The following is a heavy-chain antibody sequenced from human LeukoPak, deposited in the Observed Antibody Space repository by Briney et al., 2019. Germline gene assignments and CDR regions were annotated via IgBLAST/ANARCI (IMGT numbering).Heavy chain of an antibody. CDR1: GFTFSDYY. V-gene: IGHV3-11*06. J-gene: IGHJ3*02. Sequence: GGSLRLSCAASGFTFSDYYMSWLRQAPGKGLEWVSYISSSSSYTNYADSVKGRFTISRDNAKNSLYLQMNSLRAEDTAVYYCASSGYSSGWHAFDIWGQGTMVTVSS. CDR2: ISSSSSYT. D-gene: IGHD6-19*01. CDR3: ASSGYSSGWHAFDI.